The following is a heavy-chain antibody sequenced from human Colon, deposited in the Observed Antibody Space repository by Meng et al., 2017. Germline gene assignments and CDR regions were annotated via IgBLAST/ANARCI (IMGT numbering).Heavy chain of an antibody. Sequence: GESLKISCAASGFTCSTYEMTWVRQAPGKGLEWISSITPSSDDISYADSVKGRFTISRDNAKNSLYLQLNSVRDEDAAVYYCATPAAGQWLQRRYFDYWGQGTLVTVSS. CDR3: ATPAAGQWLQRRYFDY. CDR1: GFTCSTYE. J-gene: IGHJ4*02. CDR2: ITPSSDDI. D-gene: IGHD6-19*01. V-gene: IGHV3-48*03.